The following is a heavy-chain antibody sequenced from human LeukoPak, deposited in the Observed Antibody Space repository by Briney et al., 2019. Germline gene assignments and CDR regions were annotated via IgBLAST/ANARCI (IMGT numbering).Heavy chain of an antibody. CDR1: GGSISGYY. CDR3: ARISSSAPYFDY. V-gene: IGHV4-59*08. J-gene: IGHJ4*02. D-gene: IGHD6-6*01. Sequence: PSETLSLTCSVSGGSISGYYWSWMRQPPGKGLEWIGYIYYTGSTNYNPSLKSRVTISVDTSMNQFSLKLSSVTAADTAVCYCARISSSAPYFDYWGQGSLVTVSS. CDR2: IYYTGST.